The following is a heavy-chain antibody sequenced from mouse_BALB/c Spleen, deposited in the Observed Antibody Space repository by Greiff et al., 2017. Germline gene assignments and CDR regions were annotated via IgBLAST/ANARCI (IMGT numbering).Heavy chain of an antibody. J-gene: IGHJ2*01. V-gene: IGHV7-3*02. CDR2: IRNKANGYTT. D-gene: IGHD3-1*01. Sequence: VKLMESGGGLVQPGGSLRLSCATSGFTFTDYYMSWVRQPPGKALEWLGFIRNKANGYTTEYSASVKGRFTISRDNSQSILYLQMNTLRAEDSATYYCARDTREGYYFDYWGQGTTLTVSS. CDR1: GFTFTDYY. CDR3: ARDTREGYYFDY.